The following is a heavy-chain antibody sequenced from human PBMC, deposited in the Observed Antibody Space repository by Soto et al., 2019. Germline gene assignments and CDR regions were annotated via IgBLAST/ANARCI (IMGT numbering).Heavy chain of an antibody. D-gene: IGHD5-18*01. CDR2: ISGSGGST. CDR3: AKDEVQQLWLRIDDFDI. V-gene: IGHV3-23*01. CDR1: GFTFSSYA. Sequence: HPGGSLRLSCAASGFTFSSYAMSWVRQAPGKGLEWVSAISGSGGSTYYADSVKGRFTISRDNSKNTLYLQMNSLRAEDTAVYYCAKDEVQQLWLRIDDFDIWGQGTMVTVSS. J-gene: IGHJ3*02.